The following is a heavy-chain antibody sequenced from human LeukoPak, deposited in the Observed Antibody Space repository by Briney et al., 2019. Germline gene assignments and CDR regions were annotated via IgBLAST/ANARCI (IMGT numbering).Heavy chain of an antibody. CDR1: GFTFSGSA. Sequence: GGSLSPSCAASGFTFSGSAMHWVRQASGKGLEWVGRIRSKANSYATAYAASVKGRFTISRDDSKNTAYLQMNSLKTEDTAVYYCTSLTYYYDSSGYMWGQGKLFTVSS. CDR3: TSLTYYYDSSGYM. V-gene: IGHV3-73*01. CDR2: IRSKANSYAT. J-gene: IGHJ4*02. D-gene: IGHD3-22*01.